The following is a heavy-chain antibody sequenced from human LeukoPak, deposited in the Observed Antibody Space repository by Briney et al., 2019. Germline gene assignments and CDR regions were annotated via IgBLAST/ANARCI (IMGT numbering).Heavy chain of an antibody. V-gene: IGHV5-10-1*01. CDR1: GSTFTTYW. D-gene: IGHD6-13*01. Sequence: GEPWNTSCKASGSTFTTYWISWVRQLRERGLGWLGIIDVSDSYTNSSPSFQGHDSITADKSINTAYLQSSSLQPSDSAIYYCARRFWYSSNRMHVWGKGATVTVSS. CDR2: IDVSDSYT. CDR3: ARRFWYSSNRMHV. J-gene: IGHJ6*04.